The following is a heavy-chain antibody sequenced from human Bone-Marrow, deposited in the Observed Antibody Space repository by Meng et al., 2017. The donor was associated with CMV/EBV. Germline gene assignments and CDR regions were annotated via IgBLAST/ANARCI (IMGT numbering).Heavy chain of an antibody. CDR2: VNPNSGGT. CDR3: ARELSGSSTSWPLDY. V-gene: IGHV1-2*02. Sequence: ASVKVSCKASGYIFTEHYVHWVRQAPGEGLEWMGWVNPNSGGTNYAQKFQGRVTMTRDTSISTAYMELSRLRSDDTAVYYCARELSGSSTSWPLDYWGQGTLVTVSS. J-gene: IGHJ4*02. CDR1: GYIFTEHY. D-gene: IGHD2-2*01.